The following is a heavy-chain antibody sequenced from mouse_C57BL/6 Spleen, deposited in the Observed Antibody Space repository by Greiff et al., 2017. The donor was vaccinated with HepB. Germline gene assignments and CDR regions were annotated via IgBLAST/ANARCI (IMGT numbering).Heavy chain of an antibody. CDR3: AIDEKWTPLYFDV. Sequence: VQLQQSGAELVKPGASVKLSCKASGYTFTSYWMHWVKQRPGRGLEWIGRIYPNSGGTKYNEKFKSKATLTVDKPSSTAYMQLSSLTSEDSAVYYCAIDEKWTPLYFDVWGTGTTVTVSS. CDR2: IYPNSGGT. V-gene: IGHV1-72*01. CDR1: GYTFTSYW. J-gene: IGHJ1*03.